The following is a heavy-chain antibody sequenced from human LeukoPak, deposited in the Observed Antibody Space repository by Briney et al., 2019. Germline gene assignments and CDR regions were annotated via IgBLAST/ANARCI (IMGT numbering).Heavy chain of an antibody. Sequence: SETLSLTCTVSGGSISSYYWSWIRQPPGKGLEWVGYIYYSGSTNYNPSLKSRVTISVDTSKNQFSLQLSSVTAADTAVYYCAREGVTGTTIPYYYYYYMDVWGKGTTVTISS. CDR2: IYYSGST. J-gene: IGHJ6*03. V-gene: IGHV4-59*12. CDR1: GGSISSYY. D-gene: IGHD1-1*01. CDR3: AREGVTGTTIPYYYYYYMDV.